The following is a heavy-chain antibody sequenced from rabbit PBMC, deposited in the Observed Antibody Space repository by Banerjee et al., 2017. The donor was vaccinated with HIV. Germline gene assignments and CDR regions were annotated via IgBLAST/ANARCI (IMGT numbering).Heavy chain of an antibody. Sequence: QSLEESGGDLVKPEGSLTLTCTVSGIDFTSSYWICWVRQAPGKGLEWIACIGLSSGNTWYASWAKGRFTISRSASLNTVDLKMTSLTAGDTATYFCARDHGGRLDLWGPGTLVTVS. D-gene: IGHD2-1*01. V-gene: IGHV1S43*01. J-gene: IGHJ3*01. CDR1: GIDFTSSYW. CDR2: IGLSSGNT. CDR3: ARDHGGRLDL.